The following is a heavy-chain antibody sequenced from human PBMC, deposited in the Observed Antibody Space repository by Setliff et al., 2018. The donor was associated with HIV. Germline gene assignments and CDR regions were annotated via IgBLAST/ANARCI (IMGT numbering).Heavy chain of an antibody. D-gene: IGHD6-13*01. J-gene: IGHJ6*02. CDR3: ARDCRVGWVFTYGMDV. V-gene: IGHV3-74*01. CDR1: GFTLRSYK. Sequence: PGGSVRLSCAASGFTLRSYKMHWVRQGPGKGLVWVSRINSGDTTTNYADSVKGRFTISRDDAKNTLFLQMNSLRPEDTAVYYCARDCRVGWVFTYGMDVWGQGTLVTVSS. CDR2: INSGDTTT.